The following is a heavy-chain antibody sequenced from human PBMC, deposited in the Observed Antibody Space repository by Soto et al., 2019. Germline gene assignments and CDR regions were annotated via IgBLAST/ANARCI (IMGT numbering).Heavy chain of an antibody. CDR2: INSDGSST. Sequence: GGSLRLSCAASGFTFSSYWMHWVRQAPGKGLVWVSRINSDGSSTSYADSVKGRFTISRDNAKNTLYLQMNSLRAEDTAVYYCARDIGDSSGFTESYGMDVWGQGTTVTVSS. V-gene: IGHV3-74*01. CDR1: GFTFSSYW. J-gene: IGHJ6*02. D-gene: IGHD3-22*01. CDR3: ARDIGDSSGFTESYGMDV.